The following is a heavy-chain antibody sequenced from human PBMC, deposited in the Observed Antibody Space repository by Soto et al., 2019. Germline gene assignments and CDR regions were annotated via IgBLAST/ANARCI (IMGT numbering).Heavy chain of an antibody. D-gene: IGHD4-17*01. Sequence: QVQLQQWGAGLLKPSETLSLTCAVYGGSFRGYYWSWIRQPPGKGLEWIGEINHSGSTNYNPSLKSRVTISVDTSKNQFSLKLSSVTAADTAVYYCASNPLSTVTTPLYYFDYWGQGTLVTVSS. CDR2: INHSGST. CDR3: ASNPLSTVTTPLYYFDY. V-gene: IGHV4-34*01. CDR1: GGSFRGYY. J-gene: IGHJ4*02.